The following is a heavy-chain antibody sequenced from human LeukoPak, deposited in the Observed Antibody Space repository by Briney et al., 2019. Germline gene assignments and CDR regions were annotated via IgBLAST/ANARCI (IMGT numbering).Heavy chain of an antibody. CDR1: GYTFTSYD. V-gene: IGHV1-8*01. CDR3: ARDGYSSSWYRRFDP. J-gene: IGHJ5*02. D-gene: IGHD6-13*01. CDR2: MNPNSGNT. Sequence: ASVEVSCKASGYTFTSYDINWVRQATGQGLEWMGWMNPNSGNTGYAQKFQGRVTMTRNTSISTAYMELSSLRSEDTAVYYCARDGYSSSWYRRFDPWGQGTLVTVSS.